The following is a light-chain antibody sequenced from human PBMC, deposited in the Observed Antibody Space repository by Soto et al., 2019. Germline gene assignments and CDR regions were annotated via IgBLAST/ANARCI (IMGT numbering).Light chain of an antibody. V-gene: IGKV3-15*01. CDR1: QCVRSS. CDR2: DAS. CDR3: QQYNNWPPLT. J-gene: IGKJ4*01. Sequence: EIVMTQSPATLSVSPGDRATLSCRASQCVRSSLAWYQQIPGQAPRLLIYDASTRATGIPTRFGGSGSGTEFTLTISSLQSEDFAVYYCQQYNNWPPLTFGGGTKVELK.